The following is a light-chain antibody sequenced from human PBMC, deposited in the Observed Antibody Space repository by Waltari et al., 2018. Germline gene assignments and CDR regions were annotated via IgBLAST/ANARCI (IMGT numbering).Light chain of an antibody. V-gene: IGLV2-8*01. CDR2: EVT. CDR1: SSDIGSYNF. J-gene: IGLJ2*01. Sequence: QSALTQPPSASGSPGQSVTISCTGTSSDIGSYNFVSWYQHHPGKAPKLIIYEVTQLPSGVPDRFSGSKSGNTASLTVSGLQAEDEAYYYCASFVGTNNFRVFGGGTRVTVL. CDR3: ASFVGTNNFRV.